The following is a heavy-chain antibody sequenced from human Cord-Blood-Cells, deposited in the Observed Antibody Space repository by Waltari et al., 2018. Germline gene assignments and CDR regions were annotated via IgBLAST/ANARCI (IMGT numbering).Heavy chain of an antibody. CDR1: GGSFSGYY. CDR2: INHSGST. J-gene: IGHJ4*02. D-gene: IGHD3-16*01. CDR3: ATSKGDLDYFDY. Sequence: QVQLQQWGAGLLKPSETLSLTCAVYGGSFSGYYWSWIRQPPGKGLEWTGEINHSGSTNYNPSLKSRVTISVDTSKNQFSLKLSSVTAADTAVYYCATSKGDLDYFDYWGQGTLVTVSS. V-gene: IGHV4-34*01.